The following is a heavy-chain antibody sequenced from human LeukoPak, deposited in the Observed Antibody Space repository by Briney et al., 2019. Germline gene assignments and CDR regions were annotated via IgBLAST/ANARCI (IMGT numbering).Heavy chain of an antibody. CDR1: GFTFSSYA. D-gene: IGHD2-2*01. V-gene: IGHV3-30-3*01. CDR2: ISYDGSNK. Sequence: GGSLRLSCAASGFTFSSYAMHWVRQAPGKGLEWVAVISYDGSNKYYADSVKGRFTISRDNSKNTLYLQMNSLRAEDTAVYYCAKDRRRYCSSTSCPMDVWGQGTTVTVSS. CDR3: AKDRRRYCSSTSCPMDV. J-gene: IGHJ6*02.